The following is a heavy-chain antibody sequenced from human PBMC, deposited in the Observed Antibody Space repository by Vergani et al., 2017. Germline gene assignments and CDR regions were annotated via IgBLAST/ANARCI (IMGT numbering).Heavy chain of an antibody. V-gene: IGHV3-23*01. D-gene: IGHD2-15*01. CDR1: GFTFSNFA. J-gene: IGHJ6*02. CDR3: ARVREPHYCSGGSCYSDYYYYGMDV. Sequence: EVQLLESGGGLVQPGGSLRLSCAASGFTFSNFAISWVRQAPGKGLEWVSGISGSGRTTYYAASVKGRFTISRDNSKNTLYLQMNSLRAEDTAVYYCARVREPHYCSGGSCYSDYYYYGMDVWGQGTTVTVSS. CDR2: ISGSGRTT.